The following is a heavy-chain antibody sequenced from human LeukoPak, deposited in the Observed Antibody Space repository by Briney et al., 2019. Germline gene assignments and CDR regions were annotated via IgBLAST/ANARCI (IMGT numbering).Heavy chain of an antibody. J-gene: IGHJ4*02. CDR3: ARWGVGAFFDY. Sequence: SETLSLTCTVSCGVTDSWGWIRQPPGKGLEWIGTIHQTGPTYYNPSLKSRVTVSIDKSKNQFSLKLSSVTAADTAVYYCARWGVGAFFDYWGQGTLVTVSS. V-gene: IGHV4-39*07. D-gene: IGHD1-26*01. CDR1: CGVTDS. CDR2: IHQTGPT.